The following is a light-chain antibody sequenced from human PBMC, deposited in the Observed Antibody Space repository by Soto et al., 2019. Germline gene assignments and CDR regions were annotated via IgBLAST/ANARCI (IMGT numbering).Light chain of an antibody. V-gene: IGKV3-20*01. CDR1: QSVSSTF. J-gene: IGKJ1*01. CDR3: QQYESART. Sequence: EIVLTQSPGTLSLTPGERATLSCRASQSVSSTFLAGYQQKPGQAPKVRIYGASTSATGIPDRFSGSASGTDFTLTISRLEAEDFAMYYCQQYESARTFGQGTKVEMK. CDR2: GAS.